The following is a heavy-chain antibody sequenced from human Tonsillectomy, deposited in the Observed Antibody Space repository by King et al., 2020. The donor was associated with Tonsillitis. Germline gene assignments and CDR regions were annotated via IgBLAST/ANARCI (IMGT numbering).Heavy chain of an antibody. CDR3: AKSLYYYDGSGTTNLYYFDY. V-gene: IGHV3-23*04. CDR1: GFTFSSYA. D-gene: IGHD3-22*01. Sequence: VQLVESGGGLVQPGGSLRLSCAASGFTFSSYAMSWVRQAPGKGLEWVSTISSSGSSTYYADSVKGRFTISRDNSKNTLSLQMNSLRAEDTAVYYCAKSLYYYDGSGTTNLYYFDYWGQGTLVTVSS. J-gene: IGHJ4*02. CDR2: ISSSGSST.